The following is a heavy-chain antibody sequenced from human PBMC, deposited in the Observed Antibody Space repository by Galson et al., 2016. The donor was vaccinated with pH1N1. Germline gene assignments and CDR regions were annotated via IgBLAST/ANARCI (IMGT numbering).Heavy chain of an antibody. V-gene: IGHV4-59*12. D-gene: IGHD4-23*01. CDR3: ARGRLYGGYAFDI. Sequence: SETLSLTCTVSGDSISSYYWSWIREPPGKGLEWIGYVYYSGGTKYNPSLKGRVTISVDTSKKAFSLKVNSVTAADTAIYYCARGRLYGGYAFDIWGQGTMVTVSS. CDR2: VYYSGGT. J-gene: IGHJ3*02. CDR1: GDSISSYY.